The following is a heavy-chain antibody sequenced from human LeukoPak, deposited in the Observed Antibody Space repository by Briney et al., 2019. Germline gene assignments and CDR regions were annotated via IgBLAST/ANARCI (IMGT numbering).Heavy chain of an antibody. J-gene: IGHJ5*02. CDR2: ISYDGSNK. CDR1: GFTFSSYG. Sequence: GGSLRLSCAASGFTFSSYGMHWVRQAPGKGLEWVAVISYDGSNKYYADSVKGRFTISRDNSKNTLYLQMNSLRAEDTAVYYCAKSPAKSRVPTGFDPWGQGTLVTVSS. D-gene: IGHD6-6*01. V-gene: IGHV3-30*18. CDR3: AKSPAKSRVPTGFDP.